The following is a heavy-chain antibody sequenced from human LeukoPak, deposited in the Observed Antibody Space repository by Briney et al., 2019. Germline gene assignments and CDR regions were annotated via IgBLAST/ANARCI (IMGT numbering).Heavy chain of an antibody. Sequence: ASVKVSCKASGYTFTSYGISWVRQAPGQGLEWMGWISAYNGNTNYAQKLQGRVTMTTDTSTSTAYMGLRSLRSDDTAVYYCARDWEGYYDSSGTPDYWGQGTLVTVSS. CDR1: GYTFTSYG. J-gene: IGHJ4*02. CDR3: ARDWEGYYDSSGTPDY. V-gene: IGHV1-18*01. CDR2: ISAYNGNT. D-gene: IGHD3-22*01.